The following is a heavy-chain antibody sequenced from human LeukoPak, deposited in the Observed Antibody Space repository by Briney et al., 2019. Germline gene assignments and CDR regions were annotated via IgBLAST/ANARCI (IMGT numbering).Heavy chain of an antibody. V-gene: IGHV3-7*01. CDR3: TRDFVF. D-gene: IGHD3-3*01. J-gene: IGHJ4*02. CDR1: GXAFSTYW. Sequence: PGGXXXXSXAAXGXAFSTYWMDXVRQAPGKGLEWVGNINQDGSVKHYVDSVRGRFTISRDNARNSVYLQMSALRVEDTAVYYCTRDFVFWGQGSLVTASS. CDR2: INQDGSVK.